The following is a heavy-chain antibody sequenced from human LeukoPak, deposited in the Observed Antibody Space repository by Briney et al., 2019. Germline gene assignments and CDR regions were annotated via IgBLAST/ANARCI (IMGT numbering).Heavy chain of an antibody. Sequence: GGSLRLSCAASGFTVSSNYMSWVRQAPGKGLEWVSGISWNSGSIVYAYSVRGRFTISRDNAKNSLYLQMNSLRAEDMALYYCAKDMRRGATHANDAFDIWGQGTMVTVSS. D-gene: IGHD1-26*01. CDR1: GFTVSSNY. CDR2: ISWNSGSI. J-gene: IGHJ3*02. CDR3: AKDMRRGATHANDAFDI. V-gene: IGHV3-9*03.